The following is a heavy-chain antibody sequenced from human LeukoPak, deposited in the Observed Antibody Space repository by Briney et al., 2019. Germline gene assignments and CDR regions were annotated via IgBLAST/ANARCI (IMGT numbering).Heavy chain of an antibody. D-gene: IGHD3-16*01. J-gene: IGHJ3*02. V-gene: IGHV3-74*01. Sequence: GGSLRLSCAASGLTFSSYWMHWVRQAPGKGLLWVSRITSDGSSTTYADSVKGRFTISRDNAKNTLYLQMNSLRAEDTAVYYCARGGGHAFDIWGQGTMVTVSS. CDR2: ITSDGSST. CDR1: GLTFSSYW. CDR3: ARGGGHAFDI.